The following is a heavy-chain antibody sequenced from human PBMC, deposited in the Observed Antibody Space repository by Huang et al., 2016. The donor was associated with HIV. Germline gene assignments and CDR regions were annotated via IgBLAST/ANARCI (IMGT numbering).Heavy chain of an antibody. CDR1: GGSIRSDNYY. CDR2: IYYSGRT. V-gene: IGHV4-39*01. D-gene: IGHD3-10*01. J-gene: IGHJ4*02. CDR3: ARLPGSITMIRGVITDPY. Sequence: QLQLQESGPGLVKPSETLSLTCTVSGGSIRSDNYYWGWIRQPPGKGLEWIGSIYYSGRTYYNPALNGRVTITVDTSKNQFSLKMRSVTAADTAVYYCARLPGSITMIRGVITDPYWGQGTLVTVSS.